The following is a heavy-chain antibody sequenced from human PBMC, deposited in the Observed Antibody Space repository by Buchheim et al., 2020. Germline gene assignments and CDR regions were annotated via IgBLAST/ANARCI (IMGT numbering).Heavy chain of an antibody. CDR1: GFTFSDYW. J-gene: IGHJ5*02. Sequence: EVQVVESGGGLVQPGGSLRLSCAASGFTFSDYWMSGVRQAPGKGLEWVANKIHDGSEKYYVDSVKGRFTISRDNARNILYLQMNSLRVEDTAVYYCAVTNWFNPWGQGTL. CDR3: AVTNWFNP. V-gene: IGHV3-7*01. D-gene: IGHD4-17*01. CDR2: KIHDGSEK.